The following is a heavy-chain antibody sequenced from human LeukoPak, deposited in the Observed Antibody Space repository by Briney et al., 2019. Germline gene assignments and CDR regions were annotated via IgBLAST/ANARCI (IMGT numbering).Heavy chain of an antibody. CDR1: GGSISSYY. CDR3: ARHGSGWYYFDY. CDR2: IYYSGST. J-gene: IGHJ4*02. D-gene: IGHD6-19*01. Sequence: PETLSLTCTVSGGSISSYYWSWIRQPPGKGLEWIGYIYYSGSTNYNPSLKSRVTISVDTSKNQFSLKLSSVTAADTAVYYCARHGSGWYYFDYWGQGTLVTVSS. V-gene: IGHV4-59*08.